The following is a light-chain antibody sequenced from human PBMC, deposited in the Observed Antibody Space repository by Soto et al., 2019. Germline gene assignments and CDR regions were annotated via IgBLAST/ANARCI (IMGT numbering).Light chain of an antibody. CDR3: QQYNNWPRT. CDR1: QSVSSN. CDR2: GAS. Sequence: EIVMTQYPDTLSVSQGERATLSCRASQSVSSNLAWYQQKPGQAPRLLIYGASTRATGIPARFSGSGSGTEFTLTISSLQSEDFAVYYCQQYNNWPRTFGQGTKVDIK. J-gene: IGKJ1*01. V-gene: IGKV3-15*01.